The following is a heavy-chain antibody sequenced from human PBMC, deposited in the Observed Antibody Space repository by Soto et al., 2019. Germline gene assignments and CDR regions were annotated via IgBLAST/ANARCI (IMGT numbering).Heavy chain of an antibody. Sequence: GSLRLSCAASGFPFGDYYMSWIRQAPGKGLEWVSYISYSAKTIYYADSVKGRFTISRDNARNALYLQMNSLRAEDTAVYYCAKYLKKAATHTNWLDPWGQGTLVTVSS. V-gene: IGHV3-11*01. J-gene: IGHJ5*02. D-gene: IGHD2-15*01. CDR3: AKYLKKAATHTNWLDP. CDR2: ISYSAKTI. CDR1: GFPFGDYY.